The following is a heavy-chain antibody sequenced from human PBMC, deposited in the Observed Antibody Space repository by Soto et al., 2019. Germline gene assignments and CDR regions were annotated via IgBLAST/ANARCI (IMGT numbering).Heavy chain of an antibody. CDR3: ARDGDGDILTGYYYGMDV. J-gene: IGHJ6*02. V-gene: IGHV3-74*01. CDR1: GFTFSSYW. CDR2: INSDGSST. Sequence: PGGSLRLSCAASGFTFSSYWMHWVRQAPGKGLVWVSRINSDGSSTSYADSVKGRFTISRDNAKNTLYLQMNSLRAEDTAVYYCARDGDGDILTGYYYGMDVWGQGTTVTVSS. D-gene: IGHD3-9*01.